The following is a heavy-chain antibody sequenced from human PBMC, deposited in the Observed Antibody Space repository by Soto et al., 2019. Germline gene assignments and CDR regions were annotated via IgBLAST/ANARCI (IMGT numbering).Heavy chain of an antibody. Sequence: ASVKVSCKASGYTFTSYGISWVRQAPGQGLEWMGWISAYNGNTNYAQKLQGRVTMTTDTSTSTAYMELRSLRSDDTAVYYCAKGQERTRGRPYFFDYWGQGNLVTVSS. J-gene: IGHJ4*02. CDR2: ISAYNGNT. CDR1: GYTFTSYG. D-gene: IGHD3-10*01. V-gene: IGHV1-18*01. CDR3: AKGQERTRGRPYFFDY.